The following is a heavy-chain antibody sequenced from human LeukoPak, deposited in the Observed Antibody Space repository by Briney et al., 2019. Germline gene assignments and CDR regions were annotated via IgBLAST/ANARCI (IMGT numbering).Heavy chain of an antibody. CDR3: ATGSYYYEKSAEYFQH. V-gene: IGHV3-30*03. CDR2: ISYDGSNK. J-gene: IGHJ1*01. D-gene: IGHD3-22*01. CDR1: GFTFSSYG. Sequence: QPGRSLRLSCAASGFTFSSYGMHWVRQAPGKGLEWVAVISYDGSNKYYADSVKGRFTISRDNSKNTLYLQMNSLRAEDTAVYYCATGSYYYEKSAEYFQHWGQGTLVTVSS.